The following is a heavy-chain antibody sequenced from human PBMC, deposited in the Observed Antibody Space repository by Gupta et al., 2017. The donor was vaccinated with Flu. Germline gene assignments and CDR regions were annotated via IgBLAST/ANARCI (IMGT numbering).Heavy chain of an antibody. D-gene: IGHD6-25*01. V-gene: IGHV3-48*03. Sequence: EVQLVESGGGLVQPGGSLRLSCAASGFNFSSYEMNWVRQAPGKGLEWVSYISSSGSTIYYADSVKGRFTISRDNAKNSLYLQMNSLRAEDTAVYYCARDHKSANWFDPWGQGTLVTVSS. J-gene: IGHJ5*02. CDR2: ISSSGSTI. CDR3: ARDHKSANWFDP. CDR1: GFNFSSYE.